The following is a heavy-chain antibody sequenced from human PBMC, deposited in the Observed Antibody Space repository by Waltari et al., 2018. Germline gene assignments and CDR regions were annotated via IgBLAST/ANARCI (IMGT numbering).Heavy chain of an antibody. D-gene: IGHD3-22*01. CDR1: GGSISSSSYY. CDR2: IYYSGST. V-gene: IGHV4-39*01. CDR3: ASTVYYDSSGWTYYFDY. J-gene: IGHJ4*02. Sequence: QLQLQESGPGLVKPSETLSLTCTVSGGSISSSSYYWGWIRRPPGKGLEWIGRIYYSGSTYDNPSLKGRVTISADTSKNQFSLKLSSVTAADTAVYYCASTVYYDSSGWTYYFDYWGQGTLVTVSS.